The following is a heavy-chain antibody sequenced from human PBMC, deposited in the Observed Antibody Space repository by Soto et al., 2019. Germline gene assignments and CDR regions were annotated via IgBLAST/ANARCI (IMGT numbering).Heavy chain of an antibody. D-gene: IGHD3-10*01. CDR3: ARASSGRESDAFDI. J-gene: IGHJ3*02. Sequence: QVQLVQSGAEVKKPGSSVKVSCKASGGTFSSYTISWVRQAPGQGLEWMGRIIPILGIANYAQKFQGRVTITADKSPSTAYMELSSLRSEDTAVYYCARASSGRESDAFDIWGQGTMVTVSS. V-gene: IGHV1-69*02. CDR1: GGTFSSYT. CDR2: IIPILGIA.